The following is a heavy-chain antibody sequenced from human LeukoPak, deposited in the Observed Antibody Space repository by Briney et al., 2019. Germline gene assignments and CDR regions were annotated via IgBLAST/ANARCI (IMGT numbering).Heavy chain of an antibody. Sequence: ASVKVSCKASGYTFTSYYMHWVRQAPGQGLEWMGIINPSGGSTSYAQKFQGRVTMTRDTSTSTVYMELSSLRSEDTAVYYCARAYDSSGYYAPQHYFDYWGQGTLVTVSS. V-gene: IGHV1-46*03. CDR2: INPSGGST. D-gene: IGHD3-22*01. J-gene: IGHJ4*02. CDR3: ARAYDSSGYYAPQHYFDY. CDR1: GYTFTSYY.